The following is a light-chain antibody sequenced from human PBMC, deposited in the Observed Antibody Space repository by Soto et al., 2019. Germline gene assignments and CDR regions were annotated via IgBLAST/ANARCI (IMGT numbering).Light chain of an antibody. V-gene: IGLV2-14*03. CDR1: SSDIGGYNY. J-gene: IGLJ1*01. CDR3: SSYTRTSTLYV. CDR2: AVS. Sequence: QSALTQPASVSGSPGQSITISCTGTSSDIGGYNYVSWYQQLPGKVPKLIIYAVSNRPSGVSDRFSGSKSGNAASLTISGLQAEDEADYSCSSYTRTSTLYVFGTGTKVTVL.